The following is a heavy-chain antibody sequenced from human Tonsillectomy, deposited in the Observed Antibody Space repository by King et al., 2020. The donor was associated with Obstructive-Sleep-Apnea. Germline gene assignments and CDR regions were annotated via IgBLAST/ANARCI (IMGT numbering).Heavy chain of an antibody. D-gene: IGHD2-15*01. CDR3: TSYCSGGSCTVFYYYAMDV. Sequence: VQRVESGGGLVQPGRSLRLSCTASDFTFGDNALSWFSQALGKGQEWVGFIISEFSGGITDYAASVKGRFTISRDDSKSIAYLQMNSLTTEDTAVYYCTSYCSGGSCTVFYYYAMDVWGQGTTVTVSS. CDR2: IISEFSGGIT. CDR1: DFTFGDNA. V-gene: IGHV3-49*03. J-gene: IGHJ6*02.